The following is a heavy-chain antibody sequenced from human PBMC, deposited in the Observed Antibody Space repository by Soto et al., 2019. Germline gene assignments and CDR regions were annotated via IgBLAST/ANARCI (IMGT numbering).Heavy chain of an antibody. J-gene: IGHJ3*02. CDR2: IIPIFSTT. V-gene: IGHV1-69*12. CDR3: AREVAADGTFREDVFDI. CDR1: GGTFSNHA. Sequence: QVHLVQSGAEVKKPGSSVKVSCKAPGGTFSNHAINWVRQAPGQGLEWMGRIIPIFSTTNYAQKFQGRVTMTADEFTITGYLDLSSLKHDDTAVYYCAREVAADGTFREDVFDIWGQGTLVTVSS. D-gene: IGHD6-13*01.